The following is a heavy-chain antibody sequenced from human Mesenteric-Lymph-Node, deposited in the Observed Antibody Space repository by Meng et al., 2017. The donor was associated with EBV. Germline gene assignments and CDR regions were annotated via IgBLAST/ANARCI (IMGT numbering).Heavy chain of an antibody. Sequence: QMHLVQSGAEEKEPGASVKVSCKTSEYIFTNYYIHWVRQAPGQGLEWMGLINPSGGGTRYAQKFQGRITMTRDTSTNTVYMELSSLRSEDTAVYYCARALHHNRETGVDHYSMDVWGQGTPVTVS. CDR2: INPSGGGT. CDR3: ARALHHNRETGVDHYSMDV. CDR1: EYIFTNYY. J-gene: IGHJ6*02. V-gene: IGHV1-46*01. D-gene: IGHD1-14*01.